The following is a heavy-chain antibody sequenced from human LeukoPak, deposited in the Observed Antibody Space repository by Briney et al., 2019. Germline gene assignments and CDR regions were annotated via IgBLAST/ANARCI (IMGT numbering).Heavy chain of an antibody. Sequence: GGALRLSCAVSGFNLRTYWIHWVRHSPGRGREWVARINSEGGGISYAESVRRRFPIPRDNPKNTLHLQMHSLRAEDTAVYYCARDMGYDRSGSYRYGLVVWGRGTTVTVPS. J-gene: IGHJ6*02. CDR1: GFNLRTYW. CDR2: INSEGGGI. CDR3: ARDMGYDRSGSYRYGLVV. D-gene: IGHD3-22*01. V-gene: IGHV3-74*01.